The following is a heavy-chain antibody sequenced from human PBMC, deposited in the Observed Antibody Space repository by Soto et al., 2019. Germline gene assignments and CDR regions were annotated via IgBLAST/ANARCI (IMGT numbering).Heavy chain of an antibody. CDR2: IYTAGGT. J-gene: IGHJ5*02. V-gene: IGHV3-53*01. CDR1: GFTVSNTY. D-gene: IGHD2-2*01. Sequence: PGGSLRLSCAASGFTVSNTYMTWVRQPPGKGLECVSVIYTAGGTNYADSVKGRFIISGDNSKNTLYLQMNSLRAEGTAVYYCARALPVAKGGFDPWGQGTLVTVSS. CDR3: ARALPVAKGGFDP.